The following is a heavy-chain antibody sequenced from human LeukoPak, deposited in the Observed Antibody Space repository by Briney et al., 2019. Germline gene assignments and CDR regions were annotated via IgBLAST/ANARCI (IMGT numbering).Heavy chain of an antibody. J-gene: IGHJ4*02. Sequence: ASVKVSCKASGYTFTSYAMHWVRQAPGQRLEWMGWINAGNGNTKYSQKLQGRVTMTTDTSTSTAYMELRSLRSDDTAVYYCARAYSSSWGGGTDYWGQGTLVTVSS. D-gene: IGHD6-13*01. CDR2: INAGNGNT. CDR3: ARAYSSSWGGGTDY. V-gene: IGHV1-3*01. CDR1: GYTFTSYA.